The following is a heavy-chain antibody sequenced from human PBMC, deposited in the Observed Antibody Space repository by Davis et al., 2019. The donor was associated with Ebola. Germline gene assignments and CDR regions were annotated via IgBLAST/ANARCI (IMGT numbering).Heavy chain of an antibody. J-gene: IGHJ6*02. CDR2: TYYTSKWFN. CDR1: GDSVSGSNGA. V-gene: IGHV6-1*01. CDR3: VRGWGRIGMGV. D-gene: IGHD1-26*01. Sequence: PSETLSLTCAISGDSVSGSNGAWNWVRQSPSSGLEWLGRTYYTSKWFNDYAVSVKSRITITPDTSKNQFSLQLNSVTPEDAAVYYCVRGWGRIGMGVWGQGTTVTVSS.